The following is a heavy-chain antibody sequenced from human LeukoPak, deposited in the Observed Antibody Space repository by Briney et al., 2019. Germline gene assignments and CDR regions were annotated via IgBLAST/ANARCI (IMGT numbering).Heavy chain of an antibody. Sequence: GGSLRLPCAASGFTFSSYSMNWVRQAPGKGLEWVSSISSSSSYIYYADSVKGRFTISRDNAKNSLYLQMNSLRAEDTDVYYCATHPKVGSGSQKGLDYWGQGTLVAVSS. D-gene: IGHD3-10*01. CDR1: GFTFSSYS. J-gene: IGHJ4*02. V-gene: IGHV3-21*01. CDR2: ISSSSSYI. CDR3: ATHPKVGSGSQKGLDY.